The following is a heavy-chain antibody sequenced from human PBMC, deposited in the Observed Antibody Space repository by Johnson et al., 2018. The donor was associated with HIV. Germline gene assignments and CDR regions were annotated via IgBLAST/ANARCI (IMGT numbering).Heavy chain of an antibody. Sequence: QVQLVESGGGLVKPGGSLRLSCAASGFTFSDYYMTWIRQAPGKGLEWVSYISRSGSTIYYADSVKGRFTISRDNAKNSLYLQMNSLRVEDTALYYCAFPTGATTAFDIWGQGTMVTVSS. V-gene: IGHV3-11*04. J-gene: IGHJ3*02. CDR1: GFTFSDYY. CDR3: AFPTGATTAFDI. CDR2: ISRSGSTI. D-gene: IGHD5-24*01.